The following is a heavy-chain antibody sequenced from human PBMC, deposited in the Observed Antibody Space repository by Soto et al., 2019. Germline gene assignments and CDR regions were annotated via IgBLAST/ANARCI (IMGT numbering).Heavy chain of an antibody. CDR2: ISAYNGNT. CDR1: GYSFTSYG. D-gene: IGHD5-18*01. J-gene: IGHJ5*02. Sequence: GASVKVSSKASGYSFTSYGISWVRQAPGPGLEWMGWISAYNGNTNYAQKLQGRVTMTTDTSTSTAYMELRSLRSDDTAAYYCARELVREVDTAVDWFDPWGQGNLVTVS. V-gene: IGHV1-18*01. CDR3: ARELVREVDTAVDWFDP.